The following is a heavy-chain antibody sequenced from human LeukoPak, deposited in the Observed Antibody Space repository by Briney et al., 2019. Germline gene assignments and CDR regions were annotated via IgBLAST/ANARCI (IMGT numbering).Heavy chain of an antibody. J-gene: IGHJ4*02. CDR2: ISYDGSNK. CDR1: GFTFSSYA. CDR3: ARDHYDFWSGPYYFDY. Sequence: GGSLRLSCAASGFTFSSYAMHWVRQAPGKGLEWVAVISYDGSNKYYADSVKGRFTISRDNAKNSLYLQMNSLRAEDTAVYYCARDHYDFWSGPYYFDYWGQGTLATVSS. V-gene: IGHV3-30-3*01. D-gene: IGHD3-3*01.